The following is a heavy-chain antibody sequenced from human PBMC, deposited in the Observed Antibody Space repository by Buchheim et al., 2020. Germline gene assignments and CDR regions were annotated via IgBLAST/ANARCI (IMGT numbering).Heavy chain of an antibody. V-gene: IGHV3-23*04. CDR2: ISGSGGST. CDR3: AKDSSLLYDSSGLLPY. J-gene: IGHJ4*02. CDR1: GFTFSSYA. Sequence: VQLVESGGGVVQPGRSLRLSCAASGFTFSSYAMHWVRQAPGKGLEWVPAISGSGGSTYYADSVKGRFTIPRDNSKNTLYLQMNSLRAEDTAVYYCAKDSSLLYDSSGLLPYWGQGTL. D-gene: IGHD3-22*01.